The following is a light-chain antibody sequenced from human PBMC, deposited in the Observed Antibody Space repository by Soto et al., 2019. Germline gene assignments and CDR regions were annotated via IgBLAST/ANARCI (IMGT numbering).Light chain of an antibody. Sequence: DIQLTQSPASVSASVGDRVTITCRASQDIASWLAWYQQKPGKAPNLLIYSASSLQSGVTSRFSGDGSETEFTLTISSLQPEDFATYYCQQADSFPLTFGGGTKVEL. V-gene: IGKV1-12*01. CDR1: QDIASW. CDR3: QQADSFPLT. J-gene: IGKJ4*01. CDR2: SAS.